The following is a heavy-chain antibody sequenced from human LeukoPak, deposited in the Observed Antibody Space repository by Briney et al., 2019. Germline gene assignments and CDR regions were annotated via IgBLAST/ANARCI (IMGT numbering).Heavy chain of an antibody. CDR3: ARAPEYCSSTSCYDGYFDY. CDR2: INTNTGNP. J-gene: IGHJ4*02. D-gene: IGHD2-2*01. V-gene: IGHV7-4-1*01. CDR1: GYTFTSYA. Sequence: GASVKVSCKASGYTFTSYAMNWVRQAPGQGLEWMGWINTNTGNPTYAQGFTGRFVFSLDTSVSTAYLQICSLKAEDTAVYYCARAPEYCSSTSCYDGYFDYWGQETLVTVSS.